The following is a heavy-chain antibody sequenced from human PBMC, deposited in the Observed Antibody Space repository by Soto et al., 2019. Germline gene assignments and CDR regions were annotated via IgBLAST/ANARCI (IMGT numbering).Heavy chain of an antibody. V-gene: IGHV3-48*02. J-gene: IGHJ6*03. Sequence: GGSLRLSCAASGFTFSSYSMNWVRQAPGKGLEWVSYISSSSSTIYYADSVKGRFTISRDNAKNSLYLQMNSLRDEDTAVYYCARGGIRDPHYSYYYMDVWGKGTTVTVSS. CDR1: GFTFSSYS. D-gene: IGHD3-16*01. CDR3: ARGGIRDPHYSYYYMDV. CDR2: ISSSSSTI.